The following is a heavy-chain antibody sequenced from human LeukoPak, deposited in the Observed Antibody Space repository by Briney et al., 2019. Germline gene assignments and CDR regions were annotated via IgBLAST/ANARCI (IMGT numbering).Heavy chain of an antibody. D-gene: IGHD6-19*01. CDR2: IYYSGST. J-gene: IGHJ4*02. V-gene: IGHV4-59*08. Sequence: SETLSLTCTVSGGSISSYYWSWIRQPPGKGLEWIGNIYYSGSTNYNPSLKSRVTISIDTSKNQFSLRLSSVTAADTAVYYCASNRGQWLFSDWGQGTLVTVSS. CDR1: GGSISSYY. CDR3: ASNRGQWLFSD.